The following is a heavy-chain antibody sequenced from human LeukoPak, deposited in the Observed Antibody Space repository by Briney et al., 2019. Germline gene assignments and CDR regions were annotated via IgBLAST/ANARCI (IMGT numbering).Heavy chain of an antibody. CDR1: GFTFSSYW. J-gene: IGHJ6*03. V-gene: IGHV3-7*01. CDR2: IKQDGSEK. D-gene: IGHD3-22*01. CDR3: AREGLYYYDSSGYYGYYYYMDV. Sequence: GGPLRLSCAASGFTFSSYWMSWVRQAPGKGLEWVANIKQDGSEKYYVDSVKGRFTISRDNAKNSLYLQMNSLRAEDTAVYYCAREGLYYYDSSGYYGYYYYMDVWGKGTTVTISS.